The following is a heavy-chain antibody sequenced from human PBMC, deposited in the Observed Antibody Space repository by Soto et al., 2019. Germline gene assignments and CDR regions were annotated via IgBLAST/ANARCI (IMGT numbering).Heavy chain of an antibody. Sequence: VQLLESGGGLVQPGGSLRVSCAASGFTFSIYAMSWVRQAPGKGLEWVSGISASGGSTVSADSVKGRFTISRDNSKNTLYLQMNRLRVEDTAVYYCAKDRIDYYYGMDVWGQGATVTVSS. CDR2: ISASGGST. D-gene: IGHD1-26*01. J-gene: IGHJ6*02. V-gene: IGHV3-23*01. CDR3: AKDRIDYYYGMDV. CDR1: GFTFSIYA.